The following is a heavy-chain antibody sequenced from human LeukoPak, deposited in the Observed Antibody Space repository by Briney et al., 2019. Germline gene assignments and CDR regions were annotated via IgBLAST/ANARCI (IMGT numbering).Heavy chain of an antibody. V-gene: IGHV4-34*01. Sequence: SETLSLTCAVYGGSFSGYYWSWIRQPPGKGLEWIGEINHSGSTNYNPSLKSRVTISVDTSKNQFSLKLSSVTAADTAVYYCARRYCSSTSCYIRGYFQHWGQGTLVPSPQ. CDR3: ARRYCSSTSCYIRGYFQH. CDR2: INHSGST. J-gene: IGHJ1*01. CDR1: GGSFSGYY. D-gene: IGHD2-2*01.